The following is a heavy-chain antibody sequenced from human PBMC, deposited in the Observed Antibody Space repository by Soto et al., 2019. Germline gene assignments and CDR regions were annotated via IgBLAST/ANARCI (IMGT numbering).Heavy chain of an antibody. J-gene: IGHJ4*02. CDR1: GFTFSSYA. CDR2: ISSNGGSP. V-gene: IGHV3-64*01. Sequence: GGSLRLSCAASGFTFSSYAMHWVRQAPGKGLEYVSAISSNGGSPYYAKTEKGRLTNYRENYKNTMNIKMDRLKAEDMAVYYCARDRGISLFYYFDYWGQGT. D-gene: IGHD3-10*02. CDR3: ARDRGISLFYYFDY.